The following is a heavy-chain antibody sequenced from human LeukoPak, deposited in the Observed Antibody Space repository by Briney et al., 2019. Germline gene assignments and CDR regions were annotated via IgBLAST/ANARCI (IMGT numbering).Heavy chain of an antibody. CDR1: GFSFSNYA. D-gene: IGHD4-17*01. CDR2: TSGSGGST. CDR3: AAGGDYPHFDY. Sequence: GGSLRLSCAASGFSFSNYAMSWVSQAPGMGLEWVSGTSGSGGSTYYADSVKGRFTISRDNSKNTMYLQMNSLRAEDTAVFYCAAGGDYPHFDYWGQGTLVTVSS. V-gene: IGHV3-23*01. J-gene: IGHJ4*02.